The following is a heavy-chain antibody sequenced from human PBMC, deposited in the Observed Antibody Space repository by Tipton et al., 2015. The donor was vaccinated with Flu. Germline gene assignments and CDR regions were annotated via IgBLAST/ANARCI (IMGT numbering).Heavy chain of an antibody. Sequence: SLRLSCAPSGFTFSNAWMSWVRQAPGKGLEWVGRIKKKADGGTTDYAAPVKGRFTISRDDSKNTLYLQMNSLKTEDTAVYYCATDYYYDSSGRFDKWGQGTQDTV. V-gene: IGHV3-15*01. J-gene: IGHJ4*02. CDR1: GFTFSNAW. CDR2: IKKKADGGTT. D-gene: IGHD3-22*01. CDR3: ATDYYYDSSGRFDK.